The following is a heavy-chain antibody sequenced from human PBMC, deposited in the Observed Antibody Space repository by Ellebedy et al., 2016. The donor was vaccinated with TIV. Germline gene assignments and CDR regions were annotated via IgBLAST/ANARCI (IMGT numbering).Heavy chain of an antibody. D-gene: IGHD3-10*01. V-gene: IGHV3-21*01. J-gene: IGHJ4*02. CDR2: ISSSSSYI. CDR3: ARGVNYYYFDY. Sequence: GESLKISCAASGFTFSSYSMNWVRQAPGKGLEWVSSISSSSSYIYYADSVKGRFTISRDNAKNSLYLQMNSLRTEDTAVYYCARGVNYYYFDYWGQGTLVTVSS. CDR1: GFTFSSYS.